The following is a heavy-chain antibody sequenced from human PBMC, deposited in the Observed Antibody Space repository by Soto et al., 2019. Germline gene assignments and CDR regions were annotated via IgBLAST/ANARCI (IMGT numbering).Heavy chain of an antibody. J-gene: IGHJ5*02. D-gene: IGHD3-16*01. CDR1: GYSFTNND. CDR2: MNPGSGDT. Sequence: ASVKVSCKASGYSFTNNDVSWVRQATVQGLEWMGWMNPGSGDTGYAQKFQGRVTMTRDISIATAYMELSSLRSDDTAIYYCARMATFGSLNWFDPWGPGTLVTLSS. CDR3: ARMATFGSLNWFDP. V-gene: IGHV1-8*01.